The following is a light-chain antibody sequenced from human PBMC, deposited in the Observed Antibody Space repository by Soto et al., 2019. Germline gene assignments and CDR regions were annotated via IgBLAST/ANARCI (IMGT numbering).Light chain of an antibody. Sequence: IVLTQSPATLSLSPGERATLSCRASQSVSTSLAWYQQKPGQAPRLLIYDASNRATGIPARFSGSGSGTDFTLTISSLEPEDFAVYYCQQRSNWITFGPGHDWRL. J-gene: IGKJ5*01. V-gene: IGKV3-11*01. CDR1: QSVSTS. CDR2: DAS. CDR3: QQRSNWIT.